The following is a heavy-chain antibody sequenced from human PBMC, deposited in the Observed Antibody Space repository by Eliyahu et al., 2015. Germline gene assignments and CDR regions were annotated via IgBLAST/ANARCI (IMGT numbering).Heavy chain of an antibody. Sequence: EVQLVETGGGLIQPGGSLRLSCKVFGFXVSDSYLSWVRQAPGKGLDCVSVLYMGDTTYYSDSVKGRFTVSRDKSTNTLYLEMNTLRAEDTAVYYCAKGRAYNSAYYFDYWGQGTLVTVSS. CDR3: AKGRAYNSAYYFDY. CDR2: LYMGDTT. J-gene: IGHJ4*02. D-gene: IGHD5-18*01. CDR1: GFXVSDSY. V-gene: IGHV3-53*02.